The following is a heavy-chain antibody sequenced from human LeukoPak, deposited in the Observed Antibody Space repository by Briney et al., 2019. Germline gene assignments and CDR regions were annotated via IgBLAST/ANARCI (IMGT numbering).Heavy chain of an antibody. D-gene: IGHD6-19*01. CDR2: IYPGDSGT. Sequence: PGESLKISCKGSGYSFTSYWIGWVRQMPGKGLEWMGIIYPGDSGTRYSPSFQGQVTISADKSISTAYLQWSSLRASDTAMHYCARQSLSSGWSGDFDYWGQGTLVTVSS. V-gene: IGHV5-51*01. J-gene: IGHJ4*02. CDR1: GYSFTSYW. CDR3: ARQSLSSGWSGDFDY.